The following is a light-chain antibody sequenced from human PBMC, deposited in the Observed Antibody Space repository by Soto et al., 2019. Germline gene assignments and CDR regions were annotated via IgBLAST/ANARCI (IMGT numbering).Light chain of an antibody. V-gene: IGKV3-15*01. CDR1: QSVSSN. CDR2: GAS. J-gene: IGKJ5*01. Sequence: EIVMTQSPATLSVSPGERATLSCRASQSVSSNLAWYQQKPGQAPRLLIYGASTRATGIPARFSGSGSGTEFTLTISGLQSEDFAVYYCQQYNNWPAITFGQGTRLE. CDR3: QQYNNWPAIT.